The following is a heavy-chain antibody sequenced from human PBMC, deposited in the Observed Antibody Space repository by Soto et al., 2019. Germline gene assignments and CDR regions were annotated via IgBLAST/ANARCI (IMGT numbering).Heavy chain of an antibody. D-gene: IGHD3-16*02. J-gene: IGHJ4*02. CDR1: GGSISSSSYY. CDR3: ARRGGIMNTFGGVIDYFDY. V-gene: IGHV4-39*01. CDR2: IYYSGST. Sequence: QLQLQESGPGLVKPSETLSLTCTVSGGSISSSSYYWGWIRQPPGKGLEWIGSIYYSGSTYYNPSLKSRVNMFAIVSRVQFFLLLRTVTAADAAVYYGARRGGIMNTFGGVIDYFDYWVQGTLVTVSS.